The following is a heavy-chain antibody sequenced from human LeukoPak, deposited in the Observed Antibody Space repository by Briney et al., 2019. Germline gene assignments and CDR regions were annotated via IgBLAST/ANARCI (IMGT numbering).Heavy chain of an antibody. Sequence: SETLSLACTVSGDSFSYFYWSWIRQPPGKGLEWIGYIYNSGSTNYNPSLKSRVTISLDTSKNQFSLKLSSVTAADTAVYYCARGVVAAAGRTFDFWGQGTLVTVSS. CDR2: IYNSGST. J-gene: IGHJ4*02. CDR3: ARGVVAAAGRTFDF. V-gene: IGHV4-59*01. CDR1: GDSFSYFY. D-gene: IGHD6-13*01.